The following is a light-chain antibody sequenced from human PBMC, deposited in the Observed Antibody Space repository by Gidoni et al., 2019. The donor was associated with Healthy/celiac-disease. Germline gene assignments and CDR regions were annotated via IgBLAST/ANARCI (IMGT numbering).Light chain of an antibody. J-gene: IGLJ2*01. CDR2: EGS. Sequence: QSALTPPASVSGSPGQSITISYTGTSSDVGSYNLFSWYQQHPGKAPKLMIYEGSKRPSGVSNRFSCSKSGNTASLTISGLQAEDEADYYCCSYAGSVVFGGGTKLTVL. CDR3: CSYAGSVV. V-gene: IGLV2-23*01. CDR1: SSDVGSYNL.